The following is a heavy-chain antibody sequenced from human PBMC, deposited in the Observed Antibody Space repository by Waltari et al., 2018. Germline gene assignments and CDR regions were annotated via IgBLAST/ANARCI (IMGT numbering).Heavy chain of an antibody. J-gene: IGHJ6*02. CDR1: GRSSSIYY. V-gene: IGHV4-59*01. Sequence: QVQLQESGPGLGKPSETLSPTCTVAGRSSSIYYWRWIRQPPGKGLEWIGYSYYSGSTNYNPSLKSRVTISVDTSKNQFSLKMSSVPAADTAVYYCAGMQLVRHYYYGMDVWGQGTTVTVSS. CDR2: SYYSGST. D-gene: IGHD6-13*01. CDR3: AGMQLVRHYYYGMDV.